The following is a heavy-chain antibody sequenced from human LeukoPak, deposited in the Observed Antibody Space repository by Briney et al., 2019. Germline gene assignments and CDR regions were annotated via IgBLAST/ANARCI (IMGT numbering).Heavy chain of an antibody. V-gene: IGHV3-21*01. CDR2: ISSSSSYI. J-gene: IGHJ5*02. Sequence: PGGSLRLSCAASGFTFSSYSMNWVRQAPGKGLEWVSSISSSSSYIYYADSVKGRFTISRDNAKNSLYLQMNSLRAEDTAVYYCARLWFGELSNWFDPWGQGTLVTVSS. CDR1: GFTFSSYS. CDR3: ARLWFGELSNWFDP. D-gene: IGHD3-10*01.